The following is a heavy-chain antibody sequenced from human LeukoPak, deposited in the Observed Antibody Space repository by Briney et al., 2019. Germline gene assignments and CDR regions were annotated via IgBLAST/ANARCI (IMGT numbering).Heavy chain of an antibody. CDR1: GFSLSTNEVG. CDR3: AHRLGAYPYTY. D-gene: IGHD1-26*01. CDR2: IYWDDEK. V-gene: IGHV2-5*02. J-gene: IGHJ4*02. Sequence: SGPTLVNPHRPSRCTFSGFSLSTNEVGVGWIRQPPGKALEWVALIYWDDEKRYIPSLKRRPTITKDTSKTQVVLTMTHMDPVDTATYYCAHRLGAYPYTYWGQGTLVTVSS.